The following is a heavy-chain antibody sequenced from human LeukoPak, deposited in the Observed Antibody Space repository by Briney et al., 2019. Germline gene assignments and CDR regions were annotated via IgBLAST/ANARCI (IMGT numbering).Heavy chain of an antibody. J-gene: IGHJ4*02. CDR3: ARAPTVLVGYCSSSSCQADY. CDR2: INPSGGST. Sequence: EASVKVSCKASGYTFTSYYMHWVRQAPGQGLEWMGIINPSGGSTSYAQKFQGRVTMTRDTSTSTVYMELSSLRSEDTAVYYCARAPTVLVGYCSSSSCQADYWGQGTLVTVSS. V-gene: IGHV1-46*01. D-gene: IGHD2-2*01. CDR1: GYTFTSYY.